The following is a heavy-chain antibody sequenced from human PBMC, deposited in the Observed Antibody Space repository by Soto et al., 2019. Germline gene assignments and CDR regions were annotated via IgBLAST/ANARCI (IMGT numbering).Heavy chain of an antibody. Sequence: PVGSLRLSCAASGFTFSYYYMSWIRQAPGEGLELVSFISSSSGYTTYADSVMGHVTISVDKSVTTAYLQWSSLKASDTAMYYCARLGLTATDLWGQGTLVTVSS. CDR1: GFTFSYYY. CDR3: ARLGLTATDL. V-gene: IGHV3-11*03. CDR2: ISSSSGYT. D-gene: IGHD1-7*01. J-gene: IGHJ5*02.